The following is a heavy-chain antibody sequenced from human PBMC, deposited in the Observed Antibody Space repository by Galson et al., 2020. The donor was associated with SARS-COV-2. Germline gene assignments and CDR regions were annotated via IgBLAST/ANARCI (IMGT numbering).Heavy chain of an antibody. CDR1: GFTFDDYA. CDR2: ISWNSGSI. Sequence: GGSLRLSCAASGFTFDDYAMHWVRQAPGKGLEWVSGISWNSGSIGYADSVKGRFTISRDNAKNSLYLQMNSLRAEDTALYYCANTGGDFNAFDIWGQGTMVTVSS. CDR3: ANTGGDFNAFDI. J-gene: IGHJ3*02. V-gene: IGHV3-9*01. D-gene: IGHD3-16*01.